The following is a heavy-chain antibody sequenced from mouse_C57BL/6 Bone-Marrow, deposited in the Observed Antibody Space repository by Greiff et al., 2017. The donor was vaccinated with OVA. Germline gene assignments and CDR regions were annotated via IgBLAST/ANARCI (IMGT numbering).Heavy chain of an antibody. J-gene: IGHJ2*01. CDR1: GYTFTGYW. V-gene: IGHV1-9*01. CDR2: ILPGSGST. CDR3: AHYYGSSFFDY. Sequence: VQLQQSGAELMKPGASVKLSCKATGYTFTGYWIEWVKQRPGHGLEWIGEILPGSGSTTYNEQFKGKATFTADTSSNTAYMQLSSLTTEDSASYYCAHYYGSSFFDYWGQGTTLTVSS. D-gene: IGHD1-1*01.